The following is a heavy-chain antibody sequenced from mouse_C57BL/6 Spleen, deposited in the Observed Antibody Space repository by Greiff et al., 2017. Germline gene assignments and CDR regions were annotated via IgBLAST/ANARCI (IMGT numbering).Heavy chain of an antibody. V-gene: IGHV2-5*01. CDR3: ARWDVGFAY. CDR2: IWRGGST. CDR1: GFSLTSYG. D-gene: IGHD4-1*01. Sequence: VQGVESGPGLVQPSQSLSITCTVSGFSLTSYGVHWVRQSPGKGLEWLGVIWRGGSTDYNAAFMSRLSITKDNSTSQVFFKMNGLQADDTAIYYCARWDVGFAYWGQGTLVTVSA. J-gene: IGHJ3*01.